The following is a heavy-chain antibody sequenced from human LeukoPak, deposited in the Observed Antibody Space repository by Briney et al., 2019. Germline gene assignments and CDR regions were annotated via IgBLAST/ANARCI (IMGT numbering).Heavy chain of an antibody. CDR3: ARGGIQLWSGDY. V-gene: IGHV1-8*01. CDR1: GYTFTSYD. J-gene: IGHJ4*02. D-gene: IGHD5-18*01. Sequence: ASVKVSCKASGYTFTSYDINWVRQATGQGLEWMGWMNPNSGNTGYAQKFQGGVTMTRNTSISTAYMELSSLRSEDTAVYYCARGGIQLWSGDYWGQGTLVTVSS. CDR2: MNPNSGNT.